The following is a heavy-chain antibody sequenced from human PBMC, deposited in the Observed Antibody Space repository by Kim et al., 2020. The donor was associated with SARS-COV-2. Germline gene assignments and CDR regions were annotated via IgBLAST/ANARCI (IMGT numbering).Heavy chain of an antibody. J-gene: IGHJ6*02. CDR2: INHSGST. D-gene: IGHD3-10*01. V-gene: IGHV4-34*01. CDR1: GGSFSGYY. Sequence: SETLSLTCAVYGGSFSGYYWSWIRQPPGKGLEWIGEINHSGSTNYNPSLKSRVTISVDTSKNQFSLKLSSVTAADTAVYYCARAQVVRGVIPFYYYGMDVWGQGTTVTVSS. CDR3: ARAQVVRGVIPFYYYGMDV.